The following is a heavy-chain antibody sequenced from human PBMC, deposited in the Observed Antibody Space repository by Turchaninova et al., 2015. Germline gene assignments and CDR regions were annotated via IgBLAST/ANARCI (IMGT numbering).Heavy chain of an antibody. D-gene: IGHD2-15*01. CDR1: GYNFRNYV. CDR2: ISGNDGYT. V-gene: IGHV1-18*01. J-gene: IGHJ4*02. Sequence: QVQLVQSGAEVKKPGASVKVSCKASGYNFRNYVITWVRQAPGEGLEWMGWISGNDGYTNYAQRLQDRVTRSTETSTSTAYMELRSLISDDTAVYYCARGRYCGAGSCYNDYWGQGTLVTVSS. CDR3: ARGRYCGAGSCYNDY.